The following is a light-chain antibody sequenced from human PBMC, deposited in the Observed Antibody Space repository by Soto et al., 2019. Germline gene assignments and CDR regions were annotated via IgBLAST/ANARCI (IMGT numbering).Light chain of an antibody. CDR3: QQYNSYWT. CDR1: QSISNW. V-gene: IGKV1-5*01. J-gene: IGKJ1*01. Sequence: DIKMTQSPSTLSATVGDRVTITCRASQSISNWLAWYQQKPGKAPSLLIYDASNLETGVPSRFSGSGFGTEFTLTNSSLQPGDFATYYCQQYNSYWTFGQGTMVDI. CDR2: DAS.